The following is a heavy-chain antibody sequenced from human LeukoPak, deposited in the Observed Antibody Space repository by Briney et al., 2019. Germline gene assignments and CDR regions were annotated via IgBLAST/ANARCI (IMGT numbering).Heavy chain of an antibody. CDR3: ARVGNDPYYFDY. Sequence: SEALSLTCAVYSGSFSGYYWSWIRQPPGKGLEWIGEINHSGSTNYNPSLKSRVTISVDTSKNQFSLKLSSVTAADTAVYYCARVGNDPYYFDYWGQGTLVTVSS. CDR2: INHSGST. CDR1: SGSFSGYY. V-gene: IGHV4-34*01. D-gene: IGHD1-1*01. J-gene: IGHJ4*02.